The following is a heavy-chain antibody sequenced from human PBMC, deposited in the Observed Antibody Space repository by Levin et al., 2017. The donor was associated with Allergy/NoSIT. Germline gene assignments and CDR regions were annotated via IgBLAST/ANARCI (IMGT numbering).Heavy chain of an antibody. J-gene: IGHJ4*02. CDR2: IKQDGSEK. CDR3: ARDWGEFRTDF. D-gene: IGHD3-16*01. CDR1: GFTFSGFW. Sequence: GGSLRLSCAASGFTFSGFWMSWVRQAPGKGLEWVANIKQDGSEKYYVDSVKGRFTISRDNAKNSLYLQMNSLGAEDTAVYYCARDWGEFRTDFWGQGTLVTVSS. V-gene: IGHV3-7*04.